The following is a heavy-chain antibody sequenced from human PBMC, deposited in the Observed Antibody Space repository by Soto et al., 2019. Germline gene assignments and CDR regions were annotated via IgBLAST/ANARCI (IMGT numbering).Heavy chain of an antibody. Sequence: GGSLRLSCAASGFTFSSYGMHWVRQAPGKGLEWVAVIWYDGSNKYYADSVKGRFTISRDNSKNTLYLQMNSLRAEDTAVYYCARALCSGGICCSVGRAFDIRGQGTILTGS. CDR1: GFTFSSYG. V-gene: IGHV3-33*01. CDR3: ARALCSGGICCSVGRAFDI. D-gene: IGHD2-15*01. J-gene: IGHJ3*02. CDR2: IWYDGSNK.